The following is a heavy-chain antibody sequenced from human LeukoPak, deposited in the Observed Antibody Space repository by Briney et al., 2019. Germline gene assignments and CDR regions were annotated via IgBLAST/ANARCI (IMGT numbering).Heavy chain of an antibody. CDR3: AVSRGVINWFDP. V-gene: IGHV4-30-2*02. CDR1: GGSISSGGYS. CDR2: IYHSGST. J-gene: IGHJ5*02. Sequence: SETLSLTCAVSGGSISSGGYSWSWIRQPPGKGLEWIGYIYHSGSTYYNPSLKSRVTISVDRSKNQFSLKLSSVTAADTAVYYCAVSRGVINWFDPWGQGTLVTVSS. D-gene: IGHD3-10*01.